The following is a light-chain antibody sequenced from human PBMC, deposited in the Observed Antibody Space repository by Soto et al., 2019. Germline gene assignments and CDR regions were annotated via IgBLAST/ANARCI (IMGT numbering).Light chain of an antibody. CDR3: QSYDASLSGYV. CDR1: SSNIGGGYD. V-gene: IGLV1-40*01. CDR2: GKN. Sequence: QSVLTQPPSVSEAPGQRVTISCTGSSSNIGGGYDVHWFQQLPGTAPKLLFYGKNNRPSGVPDRFSGSTSGTSASLAITGLQTEDAAIYYCQSYDASLSGYVFGTGTKVTVL. J-gene: IGLJ1*01.